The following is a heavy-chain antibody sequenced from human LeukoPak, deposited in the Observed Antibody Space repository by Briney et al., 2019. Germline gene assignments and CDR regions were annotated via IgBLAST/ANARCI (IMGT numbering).Heavy chain of an antibody. Sequence: PGGSLRLSCAASGFTFSSYWMSWVRQAPGKGLEWVANIKQDGSEKYYVDSVKGRFTISRDNAKNSLYLQMNSLRAEDTAVYYCGAQYYDFWSGYSPMDVWGQGTTVTVSS. V-gene: IGHV3-7*01. D-gene: IGHD3-3*01. J-gene: IGHJ6*02. CDR3: GAQYYDFWSGYSPMDV. CDR2: IKQDGSEK. CDR1: GFTFSSYW.